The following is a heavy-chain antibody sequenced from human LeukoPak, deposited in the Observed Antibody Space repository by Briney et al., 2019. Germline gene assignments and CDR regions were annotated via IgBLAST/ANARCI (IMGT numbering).Heavy chain of an antibody. CDR1: GYTFTGYR. V-gene: IGHV1-18*01. CDR2: ISAYNGNT. J-gene: IGHJ4*02. Sequence: ASVKVSCKASGYTFTGYRISWVRQAPGQGLEWMGWISAYNGNTNYAQKLQGRVTMTTDTSTSTAYMELRSLRSDDTAVYYCARSSGYYYYFDYWGQGTLVTVSS. CDR3: ARSSGYYYYFDY. D-gene: IGHD3-22*01.